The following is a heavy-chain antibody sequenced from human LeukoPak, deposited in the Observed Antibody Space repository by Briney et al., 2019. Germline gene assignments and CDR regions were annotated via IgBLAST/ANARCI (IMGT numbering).Heavy chain of an antibody. Sequence: SETLSLTCTVPGSSISSYYWSWIRQPLGKGLEWIGYLYYSGRINNNPSLKSRATLSVATTKKRFPLKLTSVTAEDTTVYYCARRGAYSSSSIDYWGQGTLVTVSS. CDR2: LYYSGRI. V-gene: IGHV4-59*08. CDR3: ARRGAYSSSSIDY. D-gene: IGHD6-13*01. CDR1: GSSISSYY. J-gene: IGHJ4*02.